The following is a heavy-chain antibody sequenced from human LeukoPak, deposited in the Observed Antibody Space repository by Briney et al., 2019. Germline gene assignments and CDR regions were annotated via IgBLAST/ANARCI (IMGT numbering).Heavy chain of an antibody. D-gene: IGHD1-14*01. CDR1: GYTLTKYG. CDR2: ISAYNGNT. Sequence: ASVKVSCKASGYTLTKYGISWVRQAPGQGLEWMGWISAYNGNTKYSERLQDRVTMTTDTSTNTAHMELRSLQSNDTAVYYCARKDHTDLDYWGQGTLVTVSS. J-gene: IGHJ4*02. V-gene: IGHV1-18*01. CDR3: ARKDHTDLDY.